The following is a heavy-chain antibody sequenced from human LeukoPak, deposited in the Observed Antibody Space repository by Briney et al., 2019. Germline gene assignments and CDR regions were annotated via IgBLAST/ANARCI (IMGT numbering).Heavy chain of an antibody. CDR1: GGSIRSAGYS. J-gene: IGHJ4*02. D-gene: IGHD7-27*01. CDR3: ARDGATGVLDH. Sequence: SETLSLTCTVSGGSIRSAGYSWYWIRQFPGKGLEWIGYIYYSGSTAYNPSLKSRITISLDTSENQFSLNLTSVTAADTAVYFCARDGATGVLDHWGQGTLVTVSS. V-gene: IGHV4-31*03. CDR2: IYYSGST.